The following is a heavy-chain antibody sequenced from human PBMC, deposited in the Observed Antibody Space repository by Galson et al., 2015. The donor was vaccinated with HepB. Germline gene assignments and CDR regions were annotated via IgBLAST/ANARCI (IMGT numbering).Heavy chain of an antibody. CDR2: MSYDGSNK. Sequence: SLRLSCAASGFTFSSYAMHWVRQAPGKGLEWVAVMSYDGSNKYYADSVKGRFTISRDNSKNTLYLQMNSLRAEDTAVYYCARGVTRFDYWGQGTLVTVSS. J-gene: IGHJ4*02. D-gene: IGHD2-21*02. CDR3: ARGVTRFDY. V-gene: IGHV3-30-3*01. CDR1: GFTFSSYA.